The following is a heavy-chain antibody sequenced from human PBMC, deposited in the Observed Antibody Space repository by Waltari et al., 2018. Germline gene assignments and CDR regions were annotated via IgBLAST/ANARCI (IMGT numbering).Heavy chain of an antibody. J-gene: IGHJ4*02. CDR1: GYSFTTYW. CDR3: ARRDRGYNGPFDY. Sequence: VQLVQSGAEVKKPGESLKISCKGSGYSFTTYWIGLVRQMPGKGLDGMGIIYPSDSDTRYSPSFQGQVTISADKSISTAYLQWSSLKASDTAMYYCARRDRGYNGPFDYWGQGTLVTVSS. V-gene: IGHV5-51*01. CDR2: IYPSDSDT. D-gene: IGHD6-25*01.